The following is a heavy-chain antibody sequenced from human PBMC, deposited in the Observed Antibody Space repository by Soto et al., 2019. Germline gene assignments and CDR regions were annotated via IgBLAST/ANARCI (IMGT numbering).Heavy chain of an antibody. CDR1: GFTFSNYA. Sequence: GGSLRLSCAASGFTFSNYAMNWVRQAPGKGLEWVAFISYNGGNRYYRDYVKGRFTISRDNSKNTVHLQIDSLRYEDAAVYYCARGDREDTAVVIGVRPGEYGVDVWGQGTTVTVSS. D-gene: IGHD2-15*01. CDR2: ISYNGGNR. CDR3: ARGDREDTAVVIGVRPGEYGVDV. V-gene: IGHV3-30*04. J-gene: IGHJ6*02.